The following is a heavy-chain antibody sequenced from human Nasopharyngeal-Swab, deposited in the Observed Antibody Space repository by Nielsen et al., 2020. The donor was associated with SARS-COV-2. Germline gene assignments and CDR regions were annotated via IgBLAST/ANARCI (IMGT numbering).Heavy chain of an antibody. CDR2: IWYDGNNK. Sequence: GSLKISCATSGFTFSSFGMHWVRQAPGKGLEWVAVIWYDGNNKYYADSVKGRFTISRDNSKNTLYLQVNSLRAEDTAVYYCARDPYYYGMDIWGQGTTVTVSS. CDR1: GFTFSSFG. V-gene: IGHV3-33*01. CDR3: ARDPYYYGMDI. J-gene: IGHJ6*02.